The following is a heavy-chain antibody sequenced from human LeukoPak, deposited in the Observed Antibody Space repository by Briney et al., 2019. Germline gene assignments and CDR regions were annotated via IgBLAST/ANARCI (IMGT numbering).Heavy chain of an antibody. D-gene: IGHD2-2*01. CDR2: ISAYNVNT. J-gene: IGHJ3*02. CDR3: ASGNARDAFDI. CDR1: GYTFTSYG. V-gene: IGHV1-18*01. Sequence: GASLKVSSTASGYTFTSYGISWVRQGPGQGLEWMGWISAYNVNTNYAQKLQGRVTMTTDTYTSTAYMELRSLRSDDTAVYYCASGNARDAFDIWGQGTMVTVSS.